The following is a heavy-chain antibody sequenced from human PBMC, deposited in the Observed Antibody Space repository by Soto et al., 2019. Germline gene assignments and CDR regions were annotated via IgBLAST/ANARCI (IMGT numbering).Heavy chain of an antibody. Sequence: SVKVSCKASAGTFSSYAISWARQAPGQGLEWMGGIIPILGIANYAQKFQGRVTITADKSTSTAYIELSSLRSEDTAVYYCARTDLAGDDFGYWGQGTLVTVSS. CDR2: IIPILGIA. V-gene: IGHV1-69*10. CDR3: ARTDLAGDDFGY. J-gene: IGHJ4*02. CDR1: AGTFSSYA. D-gene: IGHD3-3*01.